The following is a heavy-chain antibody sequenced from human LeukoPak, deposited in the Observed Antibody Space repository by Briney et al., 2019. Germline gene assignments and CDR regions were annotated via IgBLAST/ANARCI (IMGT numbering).Heavy chain of an antibody. CDR3: AKDPNGDYVGAFDS. Sequence: GGSLRLSCAASGLTFRNYAMTWVRQAPGKGLEWVSTIRGDAGGGATSYADSVKGRFTVYIDNSKNTLYLQMTSLRAGDTAVYYCAKDPNGDYVGAFDSWGQGTLVTVSS. D-gene: IGHD4-17*01. CDR2: IRGDAGGGAT. J-gene: IGHJ3*01. CDR1: GLTFRNYA. V-gene: IGHV3-23*01.